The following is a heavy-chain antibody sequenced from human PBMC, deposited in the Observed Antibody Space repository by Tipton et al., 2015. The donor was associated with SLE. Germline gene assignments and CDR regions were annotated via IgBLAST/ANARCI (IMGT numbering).Heavy chain of an antibody. V-gene: IGHV4-34*01. CDR1: GGSFSGYY. Sequence: TLSLTCAVYGGSFSGYYWSWIRQPPGKGLEWIGEINHSGSTNYNPSLKSRVTISVDTSKNQFSLKLSSVTAADTAVYYCARDYIRGVDYYYGMDVWGQGTTVTVSS. CDR3: ARDYIRGVDYYYGMDV. J-gene: IGHJ6*02. D-gene: IGHD3-10*01. CDR2: INHSGST.